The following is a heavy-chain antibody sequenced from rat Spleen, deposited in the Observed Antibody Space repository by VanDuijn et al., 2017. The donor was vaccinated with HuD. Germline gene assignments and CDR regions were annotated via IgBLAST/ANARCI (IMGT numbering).Heavy chain of an antibody. CDR1: GFAFSDFF. CDR2: ISSDGTTT. J-gene: IGHJ2*01. CDR3: ARLGYNPFDS. D-gene: IGHD1-5*01. V-gene: IGHV5-29*01. Sequence: EVRLVESDGGLVQPGGSLKLSCAASGFAFSDFFMAWVRQAPAKGLEWVATISSDGTTTYYRDSVKGRFTISRDNVKNTQYLQMDSLRSEDTATYYCARLGYNPFDSWGQGVMVTVSS.